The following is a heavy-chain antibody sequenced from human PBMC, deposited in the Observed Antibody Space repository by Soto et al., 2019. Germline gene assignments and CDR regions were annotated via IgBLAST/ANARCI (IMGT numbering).Heavy chain of an antibody. D-gene: IGHD2-15*01. CDR1: GFTFSSYG. V-gene: IGHV3-33*01. CDR3: AREGSRYCSGGSCLGWFDP. CDR2: IWDDGSNK. J-gene: IGHJ5*02. Sequence: QVQLVESGGGVVQPGRSLRLSCAASGFTFSSYGMHWVRQAPGKGLEWVAVIWDDGSNKYYADSVKGRFTISRDNSKNTLYLQMNSLRAEDTAVYYCAREGSRYCSGGSCLGWFDPWGQGTLVTVSS.